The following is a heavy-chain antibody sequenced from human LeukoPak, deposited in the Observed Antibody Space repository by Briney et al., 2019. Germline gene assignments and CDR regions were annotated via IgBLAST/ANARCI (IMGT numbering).Heavy chain of an antibody. CDR1: GFTFSSFA. CDR3: AKAHGGSYHSGID. V-gene: IGHV3-23*01. D-gene: IGHD1-26*01. Sequence: QPGRSLRLSCAASGFTFSSFAMNWVRQAPGKGLEWVSGISGSGGSTYYADSVKGRFSISRDNSKNTLYLQLNSLRVEDTAEYYCAKAHGGSYHSGIDWGQGTLVIVSS. CDR2: ISGSGGST. J-gene: IGHJ4*02.